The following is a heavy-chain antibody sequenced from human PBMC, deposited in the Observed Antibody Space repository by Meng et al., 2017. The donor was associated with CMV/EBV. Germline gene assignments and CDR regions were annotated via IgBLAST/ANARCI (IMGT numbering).Heavy chain of an antibody. V-gene: IGHV3-21*01. J-gene: IGHJ4*02. D-gene: IGHD5/OR15-5a*01. Sequence: GESLKISCAASGFTFSSYSMNWVRQAPGKGLEWVSSISSSSSYIYYADSVKGRFTISRDNAKNTLYLQMNSLRAEDTAVYYCARGSRGFDYWGQGTLVTVSS. CDR1: GFTFSSYS. CDR2: ISSSSSYI. CDR3: ARGSRGFDY.